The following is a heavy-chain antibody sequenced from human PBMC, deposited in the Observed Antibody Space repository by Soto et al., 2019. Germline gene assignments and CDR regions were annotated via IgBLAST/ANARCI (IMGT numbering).Heavy chain of an antibody. D-gene: IGHD3-3*01. CDR2: IYPGDSDT. Sequence: HGESLKISCKGSGYSFTSYWIGWVRQMPGKGLEWMGIIYPGDSDTRYSPSFQGQVTISADKSISTAYLQWSSLKASDTAMYYCARHPVLRFLEWLPSSKYYYYGMDVWGQGTTITVSS. V-gene: IGHV5-51*01. CDR3: ARHPVLRFLEWLPSSKYYYYGMDV. CDR1: GYSFTSYW. J-gene: IGHJ6*02.